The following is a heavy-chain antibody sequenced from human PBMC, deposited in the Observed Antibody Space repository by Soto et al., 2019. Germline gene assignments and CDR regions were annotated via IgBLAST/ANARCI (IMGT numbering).Heavy chain of an antibody. J-gene: IGHJ4*02. V-gene: IGHV3-48*02. CDR2: ISSSSSTI. D-gene: IGHD3-22*01. CDR3: ERDSRASPNYYDSSGYYYFDP. CDR1: GFTFSSYS. Sequence: GGSLRLSCAASGFTFSSYSMNWVRQAPGEGLGWVSYISSSSSTIYYADSVKGRFTISRVTAKNSLYLQMNSLRDEDTAVYYCERDSRASPNYYDSSGYYYFDPWGQGTLVTVSS.